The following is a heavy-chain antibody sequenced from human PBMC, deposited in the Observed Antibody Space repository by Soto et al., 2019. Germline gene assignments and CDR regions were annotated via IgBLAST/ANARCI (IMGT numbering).Heavy chain of an antibody. V-gene: IGHV3-33*01. CDR1: GFTFSSYG. D-gene: IGHD3-22*01. CDR2: IWYDGSNK. J-gene: IGHJ4*02. Sequence: QVQLVESGGGVVQPGRSLRLSCAASGFTFSSYGMHWVRQAPGKGLEWVAVIWYDGSNKYYADSVKGRFTISRDNSKNTLYLQMNSLRAEDTAVYYCATYYYDSSGYLWGFDYWGQGTLVTVSS. CDR3: ATYYYDSSGYLWGFDY.